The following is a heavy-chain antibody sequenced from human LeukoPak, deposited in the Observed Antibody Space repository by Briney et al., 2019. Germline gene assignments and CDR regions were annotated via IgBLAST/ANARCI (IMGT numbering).Heavy chain of an antibody. CDR2: IYQSGST. V-gene: IGHV4-30-2*01. CDR3: ARFWGRYVNWFDP. D-gene: IGHD3-16*01. J-gene: IGHJ5*02. Sequence: SETLSLTCAVSGDYITSGGYSWSWIRQPPGKGLEWIGYIYQSGSTDYNPSLKSRVTISMDRSKNQFSLKLNSVTAADTAVYYCARFWGRYVNWFDPWGQGTLVTVSS. CDR1: GDYITSGGYS.